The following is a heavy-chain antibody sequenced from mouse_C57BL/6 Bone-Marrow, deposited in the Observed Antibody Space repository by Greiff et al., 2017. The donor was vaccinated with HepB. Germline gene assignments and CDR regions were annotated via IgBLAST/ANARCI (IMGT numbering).Heavy chain of an antibody. D-gene: IGHD2-3*01. Sequence: QVQLQQPGTELVKPGASVKLSCKASGYTFTSYWMHWVKQRPGQGLEWIGNINPSNGGTNYNEKFKSKATLTVDKSSSTAYMQLNSLTSEDSAVYYCARYDGYHYYFDYWGQVTPLTVSS. J-gene: IGHJ2*01. CDR1: GYTFTSYW. CDR2: INPSNGGT. V-gene: IGHV1-53*01. CDR3: ARYDGYHYYFDY.